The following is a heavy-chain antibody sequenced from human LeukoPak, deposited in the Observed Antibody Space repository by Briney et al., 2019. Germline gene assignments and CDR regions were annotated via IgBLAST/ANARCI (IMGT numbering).Heavy chain of an antibody. V-gene: IGHV3-21*01. CDR1: GFTFSSYS. CDR3: ARDLEAGATIATFDY. J-gene: IGHJ4*02. CDR2: ISSSSSYI. D-gene: IGHD1-26*01. Sequence: GGSLRLSCAASGFTFSSYSMNWVRQAPGKGLEWVSSISSSSSYIYYADSVKGRFTISRDNAKNSLYLQMNSLRAEDAAVYYCARDLEAGATIATFDYWGQGTLVTVSS.